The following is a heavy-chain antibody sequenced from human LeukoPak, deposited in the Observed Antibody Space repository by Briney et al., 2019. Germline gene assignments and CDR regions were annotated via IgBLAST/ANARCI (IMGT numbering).Heavy chain of an antibody. CDR2: INHSGST. Sequence: SETLSLTCAVYGGSFSGYYWSWIRQPPGKGLEWIGEINHSGSTNYNPSLKSRVTISVDTSKNQFSLKLTSVTAADTAVYYCARVYGPVNYWGQGTLVTVSS. CDR1: GGSFSGYY. V-gene: IGHV4-34*01. CDR3: ARVYGPVNY. D-gene: IGHD2-8*01. J-gene: IGHJ4*02.